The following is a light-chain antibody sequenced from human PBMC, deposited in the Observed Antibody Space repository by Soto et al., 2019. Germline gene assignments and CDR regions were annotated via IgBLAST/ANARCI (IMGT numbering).Light chain of an antibody. CDR3: SSYTISSTYV. CDR1: ISDVGGYNY. CDR2: DVS. V-gene: IGLV2-14*03. Sequence: QSALTQPASVSGSPGQSITISCTGTISDVGGYNYVSWYQQHPGKAPKLMIFDVSNRPSGVSNRFSGSKSGYTASLTISGLQAEDEADYYCSSYTISSTYVFGTGTKVTVL. J-gene: IGLJ1*01.